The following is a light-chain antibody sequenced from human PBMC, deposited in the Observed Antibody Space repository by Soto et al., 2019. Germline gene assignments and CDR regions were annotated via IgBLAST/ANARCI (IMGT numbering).Light chain of an antibody. J-gene: IGKJ5*01. V-gene: IGKV3-11*01. CDR3: QQRSNWPPFT. CDR1: QSVSNN. CDR2: DAS. Sequence: EIVMTQSPVTLSVSPGERATLSCRASQSVSNNLAWYQQKPGQAPRLLIYDASNRATGIPARFSGSGSGTDFTLTISSLEPEDFAVYYCQQRSNWPPFTFGQGTRLEIK.